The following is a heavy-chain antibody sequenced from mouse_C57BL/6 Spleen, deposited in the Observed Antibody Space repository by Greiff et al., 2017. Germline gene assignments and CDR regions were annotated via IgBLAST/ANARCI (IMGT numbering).Heavy chain of an antibody. Sequence: QVQLQQPGAELVKPGASVKLSCKASGYTFTSYWMHWVKQRPGQGLEWIGMINPNSGSTNYNEKFKSKATLTADKSSSPAYMQRSSLTSEDSAVYYCARGGDYFDYWGQGTTLTVSS. CDR2: INPNSGST. CDR3: ARGGDYFDY. CDR1: GYTFTSYW. V-gene: IGHV1-64*01. J-gene: IGHJ2*01.